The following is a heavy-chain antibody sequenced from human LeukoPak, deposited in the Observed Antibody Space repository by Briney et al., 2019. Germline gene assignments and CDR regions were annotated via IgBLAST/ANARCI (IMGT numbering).Heavy chain of an antibody. V-gene: IGHV4-39*01. J-gene: IGHJ4*02. CDR3: ARNEAAGATFDY. CDR2: IYYSGST. CDR1: GGSISSSSYY. Sequence: PSETLSLTCTVSGGSISSSSYYWSWIRQPPGKGLEWIGSIYYSGSTYYNPSLKSRVTISVDTSKNQFSLKLSSVTAADTAVYYCARNEAAGATFDYWGQGTLVTVSS. D-gene: IGHD6-13*01.